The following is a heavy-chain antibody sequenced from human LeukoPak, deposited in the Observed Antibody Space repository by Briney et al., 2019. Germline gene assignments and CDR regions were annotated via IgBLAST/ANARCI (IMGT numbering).Heavy chain of an antibody. CDR3: ARGRLPGDY. CDR2: IKQDGSEK. V-gene: IGHV3-7*01. J-gene: IGHJ4*02. CDR1: GFTFSGYW. Sequence: GGSLRLSCAASGFTFSGYWMSWVRQAPGKGLEWVANIKQDGSEKYYVDSVKGRFTISRDNAKNSLYLQMNSLRAEDTAVYYCARGRLPGDYWGQGTQVTVSS. D-gene: IGHD5-12*01.